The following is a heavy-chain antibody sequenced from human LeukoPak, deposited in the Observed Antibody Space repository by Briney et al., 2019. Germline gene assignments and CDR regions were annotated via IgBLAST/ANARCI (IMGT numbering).Heavy chain of an antibody. V-gene: IGHV3-66*01. D-gene: IGHD6-13*01. CDR1: GFTVSDNY. Sequence: PGGSLRLSCAASGFTVSDNYMSWVRQAPEKGLEWVSVFYSGGSTRYADSVKGRFTSSRDNSKNTLYLQLNSLRAEDTAVYFCASSSWSSEYFHYGGQGTLVTVSS. CDR2: FYSGGST. CDR3: ASSSWSSEYFHY. J-gene: IGHJ1*01.